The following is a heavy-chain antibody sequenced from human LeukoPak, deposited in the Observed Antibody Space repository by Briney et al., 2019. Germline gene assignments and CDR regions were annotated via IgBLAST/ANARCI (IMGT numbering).Heavy chain of an antibody. J-gene: IGHJ3*02. CDR3: ASGSVVLEI. Sequence: SDPLSLTCAVYGRSFSGYYWSWLRHPTGKGLEWIGEINHSGSTNYNPSLKSRVTVSVDTSKSQFSLKLSSVTAADTAVYYCASGSVVLEIWGQGTMVTVSS. D-gene: IGHD2-15*01. CDR2: INHSGST. V-gene: IGHV4-34*01. CDR1: GRSFSGYY.